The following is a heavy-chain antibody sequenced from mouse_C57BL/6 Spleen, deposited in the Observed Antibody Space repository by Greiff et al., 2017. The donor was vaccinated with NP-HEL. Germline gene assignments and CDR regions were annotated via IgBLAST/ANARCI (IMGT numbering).Heavy chain of an antibody. CDR3: ARWSYDYDGYWYFDV. CDR2: IYPRSGNT. Sequence: QVQLKQSGAELARPGASVKLSCKASGYTFTSYGISWVKQRTGQGLEWIGEIYPRSGNTYYNEKFKGKATLTADKSSSTAYMELRSLTSEDSAVYFCARWSYDYDGYWYFDVWGTGTTVTVSS. CDR1: GYTFTSYG. J-gene: IGHJ1*03. D-gene: IGHD2-4*01. V-gene: IGHV1-81*01.